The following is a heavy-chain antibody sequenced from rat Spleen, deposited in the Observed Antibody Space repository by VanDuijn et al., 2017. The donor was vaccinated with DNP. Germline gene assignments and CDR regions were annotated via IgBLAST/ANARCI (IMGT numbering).Heavy chain of an antibody. D-gene: IGHD1-7*01. CDR1: GYSITSNF. CDR3: ARWTRYFDY. CDR2: ISYSGST. Sequence: EVQLQESGSGLVKPSQSLSLTCSVTGYSITSNFWGWIRKFPGNKMEYIGHISYSGSTNYNPSLKSRISITRDTSKNHFFLHLNSVTIDDTATYYCARWTRYFDYWGQGVMVTVSS. J-gene: IGHJ2*01. V-gene: IGHV3-1*01.